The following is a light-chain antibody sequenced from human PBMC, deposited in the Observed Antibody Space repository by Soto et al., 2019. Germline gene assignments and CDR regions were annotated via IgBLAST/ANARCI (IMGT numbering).Light chain of an antibody. CDR2: WAS. V-gene: IGKV4-1*01. J-gene: IGKJ2*01. CDR1: QSVLYTSNNKNY. Sequence: DFVMTQSPDSLAVSLGERATINCKSSQSVLYTSNNKNYLAWYQQTPGQPPKLLIYWASTRDSGVPDRFSGSGSGTDFTLTISSLQAEDVAVYYCQQYYSTPYTFGQGTKLEI. CDR3: QQYYSTPYT.